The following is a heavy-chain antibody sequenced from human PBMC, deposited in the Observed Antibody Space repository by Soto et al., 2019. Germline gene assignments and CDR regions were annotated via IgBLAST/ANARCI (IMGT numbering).Heavy chain of an antibody. J-gene: IGHJ4*02. CDR1: GGSISSYY. CDR3: ASTDPQLLVGGYYFDY. V-gene: IGHV4-59*01. CDR2: IYYSGST. Sequence: LSLTCTVSGGSISSYYWSWIRQPPGKGLEWIGYIYYSGSTNYNPSLKSRVTISVDTSKNQFSLKLSSVTAADTAVYYCASTDPQLLVGGYYFDYWGQGTLVTVSS. D-gene: IGHD1-26*01.